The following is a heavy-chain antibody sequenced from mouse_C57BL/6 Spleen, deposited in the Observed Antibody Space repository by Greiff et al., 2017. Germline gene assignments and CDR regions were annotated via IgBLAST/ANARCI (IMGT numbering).Heavy chain of an antibody. J-gene: IGHJ3*01. D-gene: IGHD1-1*01. Sequence: QVQLQQPGAELVKPGASVKLSCKASGYTFTSYWMHWVKQRPGQGLEWIGMIHPNSGSTNYNEKFKSKATLTVDKSSSTAYMPLRSLTSVDSAVYYCARYDYGSSYSWFAYWGQGTLVTVSA. CDR1: GYTFTSYW. V-gene: IGHV1-64*01. CDR3: ARYDYGSSYSWFAY. CDR2: IHPNSGST.